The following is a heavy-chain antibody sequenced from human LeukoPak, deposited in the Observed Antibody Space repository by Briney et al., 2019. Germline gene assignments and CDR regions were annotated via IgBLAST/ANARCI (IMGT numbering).Heavy chain of an antibody. J-gene: IGHJ4*02. CDR1: GYSISSVYY. D-gene: IGHD1-26*01. V-gene: IGHV4-38-2*02. CDR2: IYHSGST. CDR3: ARLRRVGTTPFDY. Sequence: SETLSLTCIVSGYSISSVYYWGWIRQPPGKGLEWIGSIYHSGSTYYNPSLKSRVTISVDTSKNQFSLKLSSVTAADTAMYYCARLRRVGTTPFDYWGQGTLVTVSS.